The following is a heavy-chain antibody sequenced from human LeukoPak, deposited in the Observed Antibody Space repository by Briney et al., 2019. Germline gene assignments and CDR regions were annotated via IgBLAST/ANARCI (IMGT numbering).Heavy chain of an antibody. CDR3: ARGETTVVTYFDY. J-gene: IGHJ4*02. CDR1: GGSISSYY. D-gene: IGHD4-23*01. CDR2: IYYSGST. Sequence: NTSETLSLTCSVSGGSISSYYWSWIRQPPGKGLEWIGYIYYSGSTNYNPSLKSRVTISVDTSKNQFSLKLSSVTAADTAVYYCARGETTVVTYFDYWGQGTLVTVSS. V-gene: IGHV4-59*01.